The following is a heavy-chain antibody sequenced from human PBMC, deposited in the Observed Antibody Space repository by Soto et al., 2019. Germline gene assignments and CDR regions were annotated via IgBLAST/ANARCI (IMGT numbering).Heavy chain of an antibody. Sequence: PGGSLRLSCAASGFTFSSYGMHWVRQAPGKGLEWVAVISYDGRNKYYADAVKGRFTISRDNSKNTLYLQMSSLRAEDTAVYYCVKEGSSGWRDFYDMDVWGQGTTVTVSS. CDR3: VKEGSSGWRDFYDMDV. CDR1: GFTFSSYG. J-gene: IGHJ6*02. V-gene: IGHV3-30*18. D-gene: IGHD6-19*01. CDR2: ISYDGRNK.